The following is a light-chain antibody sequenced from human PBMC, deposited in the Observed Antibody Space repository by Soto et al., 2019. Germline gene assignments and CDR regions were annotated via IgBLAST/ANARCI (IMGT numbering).Light chain of an antibody. Sequence: EIVMTQSPATLSVSPGERATLSCRASQSVSSNLAWYQQKPGQAPRLLIYGASTRATDIPARFSGSGSGTEFTLTISSLQSEDFAVYYCQQYGGSPFTFGPGTKVDIK. CDR2: GAS. V-gene: IGKV3-15*01. CDR3: QQYGGSPFT. J-gene: IGKJ3*01. CDR1: QSVSSN.